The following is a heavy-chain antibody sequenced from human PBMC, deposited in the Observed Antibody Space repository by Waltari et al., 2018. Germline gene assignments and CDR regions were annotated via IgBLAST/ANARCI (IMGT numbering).Heavy chain of an antibody. CDR2: ISSSSSYI. V-gene: IGHV3-21*01. J-gene: IGHJ4*02. CDR3: ARDVGWYDGVY. D-gene: IGHD6-19*01. Sequence: EVQLVESGGGLVKPGGSLRLHCAASGCTFRSYSMNRARQAPGKGLEWVSSISSSSSYIYYADSVKGRFTISRDNAKNSLYLQMNSLRAEDTAVYYCARDVGWYDGVYWGQGTLVTVSS. CDR1: GCTFRSYS.